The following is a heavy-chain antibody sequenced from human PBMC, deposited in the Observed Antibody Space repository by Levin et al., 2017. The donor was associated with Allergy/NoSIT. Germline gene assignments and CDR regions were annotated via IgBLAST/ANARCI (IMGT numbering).Heavy chain of an antibody. D-gene: IGHD2-8*01. CDR1: GYTFTGYY. Sequence: ASVKVSCKASGYTFTGYYMHWVRQAPGQGLEWMGWINPNSGGTNYAQKFQGWVTMTRDTSISTAYMELSRLRSDDTAVYYCARDKVMVHNYYYYGMDVWGQGTTVTVSS. CDR3: ARDKVMVHNYYYYGMDV. CDR2: INPNSGGT. J-gene: IGHJ6*02. V-gene: IGHV1-2*04.